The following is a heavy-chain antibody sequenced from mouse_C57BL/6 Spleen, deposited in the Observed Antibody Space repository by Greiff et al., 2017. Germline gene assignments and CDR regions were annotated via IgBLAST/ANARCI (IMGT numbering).Heavy chain of an antibody. V-gene: IGHV3-6*01. CDR3: ARDSSGYVGYYAMDY. J-gene: IGHJ4*01. CDR1: GYSITSGYY. Sequence: EVQLVESGPGLVKPSQSLSLTCSVTGYSITSGYYWNWIRQFPGNKLEWMGYISYDGSNNYNPPLKNRISITRDTSKNPFFLKLNSVTTEDTATYYCARDSSGYVGYYAMDYWGQGTSVTVSS. CDR2: ISYDGSN. D-gene: IGHD3-2*02.